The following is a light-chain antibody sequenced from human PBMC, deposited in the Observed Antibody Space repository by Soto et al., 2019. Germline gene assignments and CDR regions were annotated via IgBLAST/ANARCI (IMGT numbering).Light chain of an antibody. CDR2: VNIDGRH. V-gene: IGLV4-69*01. J-gene: IGLJ2*01. CDR3: QTWDTGIRV. CDR1: SEHSSYA. Sequence: QLVLTQSPSASASLGASVKLTCTLSSEHSSYAIAWHQQQPEKGPRYLMKVNIDGRHIKGDGIPDRFSGSRSGAEHYLTISSLQSEDEADYFCQTWDTGIRVFGGGTKLTVL.